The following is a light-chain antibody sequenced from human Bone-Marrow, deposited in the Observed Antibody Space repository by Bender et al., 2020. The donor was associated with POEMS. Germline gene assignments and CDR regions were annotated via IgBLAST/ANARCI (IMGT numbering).Light chain of an antibody. CDR3: CSYAGSSTWV. CDR1: SSDFGAYDY. J-gene: IGLJ3*02. CDR2: DVS. Sequence: QSALTQPASVSGSPGQSITISCSGTSSDFGAYDYVSWYQQHPGKAPTLLIYDVSNRPSAVSNRFSGSKSGSTASLTISGLQAEDEADYFCCSYAGSSTWVFGGGTKVTVL. V-gene: IGLV2-23*02.